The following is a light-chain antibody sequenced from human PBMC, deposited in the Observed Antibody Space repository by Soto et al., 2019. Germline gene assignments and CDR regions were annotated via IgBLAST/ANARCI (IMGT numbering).Light chain of an antibody. CDR1: QSVNSN. V-gene: IGKV3-15*01. J-gene: IGKJ1*01. Sequence: EVVMTQSPATLSESPGERVTLSCRASQSVNSNLAWYQQKPGQAPRLLIYGASTRATGIPARFSGSGSGAEFTLTISSLQSEDLAVYYCQQYDNWPPLTFGQGTKVDIK. CDR3: QQYDNWPPLT. CDR2: GAS.